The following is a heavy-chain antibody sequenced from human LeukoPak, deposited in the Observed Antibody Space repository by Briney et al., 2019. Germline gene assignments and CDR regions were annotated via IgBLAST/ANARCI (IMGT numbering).Heavy chain of an antibody. V-gene: IGHV3-23*01. CDR2: ISGTVIP. CDR3: AKGDIAGGIRWYFDL. Sequence: GGSLTLSCAASGITFSRHAMAWVRQAPGKGLEWVSTISGTVIPYYADSVKGRFTISRDNSKNTPYLHMNSLRADDTAIYYCAKGDIAGGIRWYFDLWGRGTTVTVSS. CDR1: GITFSRHA. J-gene: IGHJ2*01. D-gene: IGHD1-26*01.